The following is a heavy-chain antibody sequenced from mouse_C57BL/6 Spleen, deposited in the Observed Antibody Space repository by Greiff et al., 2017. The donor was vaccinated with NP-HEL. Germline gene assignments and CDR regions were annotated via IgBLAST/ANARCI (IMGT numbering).Heavy chain of an antibody. CDR1: GFTFTDYY. Sequence: EVHLVESGGGLVQPGGSLSLSCAASGFTFTDYYMSWVRQPPGKALEWLGFIRNKANGYTTEYSASVKGRFTISRDNSQSILYLQMNALRAEDSATYYCARYGSSGYDYWGQGTTLTVSS. D-gene: IGHD3-2*02. J-gene: IGHJ2*01. V-gene: IGHV7-3*01. CDR2: IRNKANGYTT. CDR3: ARYGSSGYDY.